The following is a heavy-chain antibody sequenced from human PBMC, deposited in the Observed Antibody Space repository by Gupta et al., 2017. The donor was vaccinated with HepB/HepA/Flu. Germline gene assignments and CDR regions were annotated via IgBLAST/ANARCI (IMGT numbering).Heavy chain of an antibody. Sequence: QVQLVQSGAEVKKPGASVKVSCKASGYTFTGYYMHWVRQAPGQGLEWMGWINPNSGGTNYAQKFQGWVTMTRDTSISTAYMELSRLRSDDTAVYYCARDEGSQQLVLASGWRNWFDPWGQGTLVTVSS. CDR2: INPNSGGT. J-gene: IGHJ5*02. CDR3: ARDEGSQQLVLASGWRNWFDP. V-gene: IGHV1-2*04. D-gene: IGHD6-13*01. CDR1: GYTFTGYY.